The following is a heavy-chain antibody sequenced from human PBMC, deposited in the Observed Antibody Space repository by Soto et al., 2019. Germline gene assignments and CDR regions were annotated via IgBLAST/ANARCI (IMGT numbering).Heavy chain of an antibody. CDR2: IYPNGNT. V-gene: IGHV4-4*02. D-gene: IGHD2-21*02. Sequence: QAQLQESGPGLVKPSGTLSLNCAVSTGSISSSIWWGWVRQAPGKGLEWIGEIYPNGNTNYNPSLKSRVVMSADKSKNVFFLNLSSMTAADTAIYYCTRSTIRDNYWGQGILVTVSS. CDR1: TGSISSSIW. J-gene: IGHJ4*02. CDR3: TRSTIRDNY.